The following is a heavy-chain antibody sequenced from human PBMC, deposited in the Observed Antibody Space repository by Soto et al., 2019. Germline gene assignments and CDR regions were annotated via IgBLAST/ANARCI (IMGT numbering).Heavy chain of an antibody. CDR3: ARDKGGTVAGFNWFDP. D-gene: IGHD6-19*01. CDR1: GFKFSMFG. J-gene: IGHJ5*02. Sequence: ELFLQESGGDLVQPGGFLRLSCVASGFKFSMFGMNWVRQAPGKGLEWIAYISSSSATIIYGGSVEGRFTVSRDNAENSLFLQMKSLRDEDKDVYYCARDKGGTVAGFNWFDPWGHGTPVTVST. CDR2: ISSSSATI. V-gene: IGHV3-48*02.